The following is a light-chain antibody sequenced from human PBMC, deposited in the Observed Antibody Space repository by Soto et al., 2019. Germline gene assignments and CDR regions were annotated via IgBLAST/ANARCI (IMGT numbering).Light chain of an antibody. CDR2: DNN. CDR1: SSNIGNNY. J-gene: IGLJ2*01. V-gene: IGLV1-51*01. Sequence: QSVLTQPPSVSAAPGQKVTISCSGSSSNIGNNYVSWYQHLPGTAPKLLIYDNNKRPSGIPDRFSGSKSGTSATLGITGLQTGDEADYYCATWDSSLSAGVFGGGTKSPS. CDR3: ATWDSSLSAGV.